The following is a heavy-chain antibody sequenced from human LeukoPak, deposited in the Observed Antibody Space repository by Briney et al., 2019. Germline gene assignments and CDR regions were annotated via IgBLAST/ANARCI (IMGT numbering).Heavy chain of an antibody. V-gene: IGHV4-59*08. Sequence: SETLSLTCTVSGGSISSYYWSWIRQPPGKGLEWIGYIYYSGTTNYNPSLKNRVTISVDTSKNQSSLKLSSVTAADTAVCYCARLVGFNWFDPWGQGTLVTVSS. CDR3: ARLVGFNWFDP. CDR1: GGSISSYY. J-gene: IGHJ5*02. CDR2: IYYSGTT. D-gene: IGHD2-21*01.